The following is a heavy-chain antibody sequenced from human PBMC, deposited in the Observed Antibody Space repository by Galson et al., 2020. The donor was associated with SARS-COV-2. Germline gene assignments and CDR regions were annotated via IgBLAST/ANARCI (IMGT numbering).Heavy chain of an antibody. J-gene: IGHJ4*02. CDR2: INASGGNI. D-gene: IGHD6-25*01. Sequence: ASVKVSCKASGYTFTTVTANLHCVPQAPGQGLEWMRLINASGGNILYTQKLQGRATMTRDTSTSTVHMELSSLRSDDTAVYYCARGAANGPSFDYWGQGTLLTVSS. CDR1: GYTFTTVTAN. CDR3: ARGAANGPSFDY. V-gene: IGHV1-46*01.